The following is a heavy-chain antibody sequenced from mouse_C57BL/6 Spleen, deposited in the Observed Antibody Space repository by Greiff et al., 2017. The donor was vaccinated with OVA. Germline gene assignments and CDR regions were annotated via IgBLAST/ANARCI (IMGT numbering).Heavy chain of an antibody. J-gene: IGHJ2*01. CDR2: IYPGDGDT. CDR1: GYAFSSSW. V-gene: IGHV1-82*01. Sequence: QVQLQQSGPELVKPGASVKISCKASGYAFSSSWMNWVKQRPGKGLEWIGRIYPGDGDTNYNGKFKGKATLTADKSSSTAYMQLSSLTSEDSAVYFCARKEGYSNYFDYWGQGTTLTVSS. D-gene: IGHD2-5*01. CDR3: ARKEGYSNYFDY.